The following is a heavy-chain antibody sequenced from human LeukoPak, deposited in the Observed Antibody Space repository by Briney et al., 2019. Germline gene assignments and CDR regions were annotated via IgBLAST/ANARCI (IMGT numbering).Heavy chain of an antibody. CDR1: GGTFNSYA. J-gene: IGHJ4*02. CDR3: ARTPPPKPYDFWSGYFDY. CDR2: IIPIFGTA. D-gene: IGHD3-3*01. Sequence: GASVKVSCKASGGTFNSYAISWVRQAPGQGLEWMGGIIPIFGTANYAQKFQGRVTITADESTSTAYMELSSLRSEDTAVYYCARTPPPKPYDFWSGYFDYWGQGTLVTVSS. V-gene: IGHV1-69*13.